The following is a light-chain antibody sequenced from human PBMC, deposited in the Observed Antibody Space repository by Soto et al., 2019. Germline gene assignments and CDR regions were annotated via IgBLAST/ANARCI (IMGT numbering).Light chain of an antibody. Sequence: MVLTQFRATLSVSPGDRATLSFRASQYIGSAVAWYHQRSGQAPRLLIFDASVRVPTTPARFSGSVSGTEFTLTISSLESEDFAVYFCQQYGDRPRTFGQGTKVDI. CDR3: QQYGDRPRT. CDR1: QYIGSA. V-gene: IGKV3-15*01. CDR2: DAS. J-gene: IGKJ1*01.